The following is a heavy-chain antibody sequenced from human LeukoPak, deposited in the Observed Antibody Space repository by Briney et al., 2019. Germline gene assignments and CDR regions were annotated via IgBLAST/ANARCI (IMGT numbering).Heavy chain of an antibody. D-gene: IGHD3-22*01. CDR1: GFTFRSYA. V-gene: IGHV3-23*01. CDR2: ISGSGGST. J-gene: IGHJ4*02. Sequence: GGSLRLSCAASGFTFRSYAMSWVRQAPGKGLEWVSAISGSGGSTYYADSVKGRFTISRDNSKNTLYLQMNSLRAEDTAVYYCANTADSSGYYFDYWGQGTLVTVSS. CDR3: ANTADSSGYYFDY.